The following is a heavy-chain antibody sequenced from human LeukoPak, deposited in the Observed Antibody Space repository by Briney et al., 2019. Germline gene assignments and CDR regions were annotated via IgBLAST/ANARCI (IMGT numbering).Heavy chain of an antibody. Sequence: GGSLRLSCAASGFAFDDYAMHWVRKAPGKGLKWVSGISWNSGSIGYADSVKGRFTISRDNAKNSLYLQMNSLRAEDTALYYCVSLELPTYWGQGTLVTVSS. CDR2: ISWNSGSI. J-gene: IGHJ4*02. D-gene: IGHD1-7*01. CDR1: GFAFDDYA. V-gene: IGHV3-9*01. CDR3: VSLELPTY.